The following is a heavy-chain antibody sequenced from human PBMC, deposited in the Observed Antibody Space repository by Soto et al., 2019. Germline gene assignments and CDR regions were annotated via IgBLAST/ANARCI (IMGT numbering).Heavy chain of an antibody. CDR3: ARAYQLTYCFDD. Sequence: PGGSLRLSCAGSGVTFRGYAVHWVRQTPGKGLEWVTVISDDGSKTYYADSVKGRFSVSRDDSTNMVFLQMSSLRSEDTAVYHCARAYQLTYCFDDWGPGTPVTVSS. J-gene: IGHJ4*02. CDR1: GVTFRGYA. V-gene: IGHV3-30*14. D-gene: IGHD3-9*01. CDR2: ISDDGSKT.